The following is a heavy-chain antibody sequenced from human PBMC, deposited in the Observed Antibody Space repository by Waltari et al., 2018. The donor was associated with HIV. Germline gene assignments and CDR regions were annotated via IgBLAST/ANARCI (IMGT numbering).Heavy chain of an antibody. D-gene: IGHD2-15*01. V-gene: IGHV1-24*01. CDR1: GYTLSELS. CDR3: TTGGLYCSGGTCYSRFGP. J-gene: IGHJ5*02. Sequence: QVPLVQSGAEAKKPGASVKVSCKVSGYTLSELSMHWVRQAPGTGHEWMGGFDAEQGKTIDAPNLHGRVTIAADAATDTAYMELSSLRDEDTAVYYCTTGGLYCSGGTCYSRFGPWGQGTLVTVSS. CDR2: FDAEQGKT.